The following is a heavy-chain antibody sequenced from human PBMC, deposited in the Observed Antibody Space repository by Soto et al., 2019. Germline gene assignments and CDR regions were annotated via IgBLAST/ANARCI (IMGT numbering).Heavy chain of an antibody. D-gene: IGHD2-15*01. CDR1: GGSISSGGYY. V-gene: IGHV4-31*03. Sequence: SETLSLTCTVSGGSISSGGYYWSWIRQHPGKGLEWIGYIYYSGSTYYNPSLKSRVTISVDTSKNQFSLKLSSVTAADTAVYYCARDSGVVVAATGAFDIWGQGTMVTVSS. CDR3: ARDSGVVVAATGAFDI. CDR2: IYYSGST. J-gene: IGHJ3*02.